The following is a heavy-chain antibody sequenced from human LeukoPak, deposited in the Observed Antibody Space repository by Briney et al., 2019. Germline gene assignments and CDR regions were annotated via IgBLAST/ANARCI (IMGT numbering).Heavy chain of an antibody. D-gene: IGHD3-3*01. CDR2: FNPNSGGT. CDR3: ARGGGTISGVADY. J-gene: IGHJ4*02. V-gene: IGHV1-2*02. CDR1: GYTFTGYS. Sequence: GASVKVSCKASGYTFTGYSIHWVRQAPGKGLEWMGWFNPNSGGTNYAQKFQDRVTMTRDTSTNTAYMELSRLRFDDTAVYYCARGGGTISGVADYWGQGTLVTVSS.